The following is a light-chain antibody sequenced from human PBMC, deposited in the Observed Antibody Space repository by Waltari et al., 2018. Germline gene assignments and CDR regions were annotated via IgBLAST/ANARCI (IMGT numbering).Light chain of an antibody. CDR3: LQDLTYPLT. CDR1: QDIGND. Sequence: AIQMTQSPSSLSASVGDRVTITCRASQDIGNDLGWYQQKPGKAPTVLIYAASTLQSGVPSRYSGSGSGTDFTLTISSLQPDDFATYYCLQDLTYPLTFGGGTKVEIK. J-gene: IGKJ4*01. CDR2: AAS. V-gene: IGKV1-6*01.